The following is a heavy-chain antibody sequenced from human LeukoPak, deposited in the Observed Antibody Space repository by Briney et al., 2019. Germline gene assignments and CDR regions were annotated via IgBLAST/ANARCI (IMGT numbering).Heavy chain of an antibody. V-gene: IGHV4-61*02. CDR2: IYTSGST. CDR1: GGSISSGSYY. J-gene: IGHJ4*02. CDR3: ARGDFIAIFNFDY. D-gene: IGHD3-3*02. Sequence: SETLSLTCTVSGGSISSGSYYWSWIRQPAGKGLEWIGRIYTSGSTNYNPSLKSRVTISVDTSKNQFSLKLSSVTAADTAVYYCARGDFIAIFNFDYWGQGTLVTVSS.